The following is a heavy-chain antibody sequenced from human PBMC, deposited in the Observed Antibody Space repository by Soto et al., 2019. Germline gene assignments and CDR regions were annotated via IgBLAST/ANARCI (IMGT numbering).Heavy chain of an antibody. CDR3: AKDWTAAAGTSAYYYYYGMDV. J-gene: IGHJ6*02. Sequence: SLRLSCAAACVTFSSYAMSGVHQAPGKVLEWVSAISGSGGSTYYADSVKGRFTISRDNSKNTLYLQMNSLRAEDTAVYYCAKDWTAAAGTSAYYYYYGMDVWGQGTTVTVSS. V-gene: IGHV3-23*01. CDR1: CVTFSSYA. D-gene: IGHD6-13*01. CDR2: ISGSGGST.